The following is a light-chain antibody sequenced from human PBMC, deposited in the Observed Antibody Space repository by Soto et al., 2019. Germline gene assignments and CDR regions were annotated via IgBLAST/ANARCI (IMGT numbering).Light chain of an antibody. V-gene: IGLV2-14*01. CDR1: TSDIAGYNY. J-gene: IGLJ1*01. CDR2: EVT. CDR3: NSYKSASFYV. Sequence: QSALAQPASVSGSPGQSITISCTGTTSDIAGYNYVSWYQQHPGKAPKLLIYEVTSRASGVSHRFSGSKSGNTASLTISGLQAEDEAEYYCNSYKSASFYVFGTGTKVTLL.